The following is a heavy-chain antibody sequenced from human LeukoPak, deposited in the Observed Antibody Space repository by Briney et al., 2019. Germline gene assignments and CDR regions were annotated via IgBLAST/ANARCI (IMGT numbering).Heavy chain of an antibody. CDR3: AKFPKFYYEGY. CDR1: GFTFSSYA. J-gene: IGHJ4*02. CDR2: ISGSGGST. D-gene: IGHD3-22*01. Sequence: GGSPRLSCAASGFTFSSYAMSWVRQAPGKGLEWVSAISGSGGSTYYADSVKGRFTISRDNSKNTLYLQMNSLRAEDTAVYYCAKFPKFYYEGYWGQGTLVTVSS. V-gene: IGHV3-23*01.